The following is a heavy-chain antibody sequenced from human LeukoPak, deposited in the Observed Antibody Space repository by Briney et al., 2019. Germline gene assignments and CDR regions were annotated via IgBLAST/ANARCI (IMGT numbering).Heavy chain of an antibody. CDR2: ISYDGSYK. D-gene: IGHD2-2*01. J-gene: IGHJ6*02. CDR3: ATGVVPAAISGYYGMDV. Sequence: GRSLRLSCAASGFTFSSYGMHWVRQAPGKGLEWVAIISYDGSYKYYADSVKGRFTISRDNSKNTLYLQMNSLRAEDTAVYYCATGVVPAAISGYYGMDVWGQGTTVTVSS. V-gene: IGHV3-30*03. CDR1: GFTFSSYG.